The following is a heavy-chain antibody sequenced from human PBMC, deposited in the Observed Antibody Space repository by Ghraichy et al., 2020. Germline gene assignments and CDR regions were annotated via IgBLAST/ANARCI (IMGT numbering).Heavy chain of an antibody. CDR3: ARGRYCGGGACYPRPSSFDY. J-gene: IGHJ4*02. CDR1: GGSIGGYY. Sequence: SETLSLICSVYGGSIGGYYWSWIRHSPGQGLEWIGEINYVGVTIYNPSLESRVTISLDTYNNQFSLSLASVTAADTALYFCARGRYCGGGACYPRPSSFDYWGQGIPVTVSS. CDR2: INYVGVT. V-gene: IGHV4-34*01. D-gene: IGHD2-15*01.